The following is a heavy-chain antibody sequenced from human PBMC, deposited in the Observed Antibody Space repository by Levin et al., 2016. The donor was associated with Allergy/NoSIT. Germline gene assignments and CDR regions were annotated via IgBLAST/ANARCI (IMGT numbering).Heavy chain of an antibody. CDR3: ARTLQSSGWIFSAFDI. V-gene: IGHV3-48*02. J-gene: IGHJ3*02. Sequence: GESLKISCAGSGFTFNSYNINWVRQAPGKGPEWITYISTGDSRSIYYADSVQGRFTISRDNAKNSLYLQMNSLRDEDTAVYYCARTLQSSGWIFSAFDIWGQGTMVAVSS. D-gene: IGHD6-19*01. CDR1: GFTFNSYN. CDR2: ISTGDSRSI.